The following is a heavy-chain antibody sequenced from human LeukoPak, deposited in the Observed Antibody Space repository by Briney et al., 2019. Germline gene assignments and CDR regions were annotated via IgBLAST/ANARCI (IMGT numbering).Heavy chain of an antibody. J-gene: IGHJ4*02. CDR2: LFHSGTR. CDR3: ARRRGWKQQLVYFDY. D-gene: IGHD4-23*01. Sequence: SETLSLTCTVSGGSITSYYWSWIRQPPGKGLEWIGYLFHSGTRRYNHSLRSGVTTSADTTKNQIFLTLNSTTAADAAVDYCARRRGWKQQLVYFDYWGQGTLASVSS. V-gene: IGHV4-59*08. CDR1: GGSITSYY.